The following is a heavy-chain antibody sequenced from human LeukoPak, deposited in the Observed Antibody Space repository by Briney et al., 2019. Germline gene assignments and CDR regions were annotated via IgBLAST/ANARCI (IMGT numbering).Heavy chain of an antibody. CDR3: VKDGLQYCTSTSCYEFQS. Sequence: QPGGSLRLSCAASGFIFYEYSMHWVRQAPGKGLEWVSLITWNGGGTSYADSVKGRFTISRDNKKSSLFLQMHSLRTEDTAFYFCVKDGLQYCTSTSCYEFQSWGQGTLVTVSS. CDR1: GFIFYEYS. D-gene: IGHD2-2*01. CDR2: ITWNGGGT. J-gene: IGHJ4*02. V-gene: IGHV3-43*01.